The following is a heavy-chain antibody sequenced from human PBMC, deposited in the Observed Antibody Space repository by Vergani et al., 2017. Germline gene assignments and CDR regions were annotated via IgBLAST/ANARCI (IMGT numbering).Heavy chain of an antibody. D-gene: IGHD2-2*01. V-gene: IGHV3-43*02. Sequence: EVQLVESGGGVVQPGGSLRLSCAASGFTFDDYAMHWVRQAPGKGLEWVSLISGDGGSTYYADSVKGRFTISRDNSKNSLYLKMNSLRTEDTALYYCAKDMREKYQLPGYYYYYYYMDVWGKGTTVTVSS. CDR3: AKDMREKYQLPGYYYYYYYMDV. J-gene: IGHJ6*03. CDR1: GFTFDDYA. CDR2: ISGDGGST.